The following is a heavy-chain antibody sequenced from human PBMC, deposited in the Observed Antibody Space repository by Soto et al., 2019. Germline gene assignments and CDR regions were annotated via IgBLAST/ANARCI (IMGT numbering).Heavy chain of an antibody. Sequence: GGSLRLSCAASGFTFSFYGMHWVRQAPGKGLEWLAVISYDERNKFYADFVKGRFTVSRDNSKNTLSLQMNSLRTEDTAVYYCAKGGSSYSDPIDDWGQGTLVTGSS. CDR3: AKGGSSYSDPIDD. CDR1: GFTFSFYG. J-gene: IGHJ4*02. D-gene: IGHD2-15*01. V-gene: IGHV3-30*18. CDR2: ISYDERNK.